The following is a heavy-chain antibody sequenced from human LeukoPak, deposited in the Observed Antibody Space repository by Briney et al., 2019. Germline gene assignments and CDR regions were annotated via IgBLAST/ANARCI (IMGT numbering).Heavy chain of an antibody. D-gene: IGHD3-3*01. CDR2: IYYSGST. V-gene: IGHV4-39*01. Sequence: PSETLSLTCTVSGGSISSSSYYWGWNRQPPGKGLEWIGSIYYSGSTYYNPSLKSRVTISVDTSKNQFSLKLSSVTAADTAVYYCARCPSPLLRFPGGFDPWGQGTLVTVSS. CDR1: GGSISSSSYY. CDR3: ARCPSPLLRFPGGFDP. J-gene: IGHJ5*02.